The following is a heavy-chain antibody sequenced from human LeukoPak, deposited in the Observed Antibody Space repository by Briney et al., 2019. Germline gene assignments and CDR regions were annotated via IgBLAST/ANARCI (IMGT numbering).Heavy chain of an antibody. J-gene: IGHJ4*02. Sequence: GGSLRLSCAASGFDFSSNWMHWVRHAPGQGQVWVSRIKGDGISTNYADSVKGRFTISRDIAKNTLYLQMNSLRAEDTGVYYCAKDHYWSIDYWGRGTLVTVSS. CDR3: AKDHYWSIDY. V-gene: IGHV3-74*01. CDR1: GFDFSSNW. CDR2: IKGDGIST. D-gene: IGHD3-3*01.